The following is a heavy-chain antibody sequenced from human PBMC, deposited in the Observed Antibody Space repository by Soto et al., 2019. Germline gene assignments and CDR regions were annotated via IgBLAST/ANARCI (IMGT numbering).Heavy chain of an antibody. CDR2: VKEDGSEK. Sequence: GGSLRLSCAASGFTFSSYWMSWVRQAPGKGLEWVANVKEDGSEKYYVDSVKGRFTVSRDNAKNSLYLQMNGLRAEDTAVYYCARGGDRYSSSTYGHSFDYWGQGVLVTVS. CDR3: ARGGDRYSSSTYGHSFDY. J-gene: IGHJ4*02. V-gene: IGHV3-7*02. CDR1: GFTFSSYW. D-gene: IGHD6-13*01.